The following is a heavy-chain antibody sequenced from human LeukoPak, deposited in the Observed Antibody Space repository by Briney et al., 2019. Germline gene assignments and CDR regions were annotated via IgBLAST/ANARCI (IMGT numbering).Heavy chain of an antibody. Sequence: GASVKVSCKASGYAFTTYGFSWVRQAPGQGLEWMGWIKSNIGNTNYAQKFQGRITLTTDTSTSTAYMELRSLRSDDTAVYYCARRQIADDSGSFYGYWGQGTLVTVS. D-gene: IGHD1-26*01. V-gene: IGHV1-18*01. CDR2: IKSNIGNT. J-gene: IGHJ4*02. CDR1: GYAFTTYG. CDR3: ARRQIADDSGSFYGY.